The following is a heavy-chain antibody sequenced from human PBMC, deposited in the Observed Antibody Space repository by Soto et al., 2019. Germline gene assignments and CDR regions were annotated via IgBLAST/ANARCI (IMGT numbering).Heavy chain of an antibody. V-gene: IGHV3-48*03. Sequence: PGGSLRLSCAASGFTFSSYEMNWVRQAPGKGLEWVSYISSSGSTIYYAASVKGRFTISRDNSKNSLYLQMNSLRAEDTAVYYCARVGRIAVAGTERVFDYWGQGTLVTVSS. CDR3: ARVGRIAVAGTERVFDY. CDR1: GFTFSSYE. CDR2: ISSSGSTI. D-gene: IGHD6-19*01. J-gene: IGHJ4*02.